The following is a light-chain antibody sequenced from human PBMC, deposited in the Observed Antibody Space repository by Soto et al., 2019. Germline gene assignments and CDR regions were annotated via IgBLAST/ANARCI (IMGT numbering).Light chain of an antibody. J-gene: IGKJ5*01. V-gene: IGKV1-33*01. CDR3: QQYENFPVT. Sequence: DIQMTQSPSSLSASVGDRVTITCQASHDIRKYLNWYQQKPGKAPKLLIYDASNLETGVPSRFTGSGSVTDFTFTISSLQPEDIATYYCQQYENFPVTFGQGTRLESK. CDR1: HDIRKY. CDR2: DAS.